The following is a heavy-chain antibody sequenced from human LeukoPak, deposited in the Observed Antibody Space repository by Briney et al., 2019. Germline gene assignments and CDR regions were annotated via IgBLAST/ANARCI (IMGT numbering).Heavy chain of an antibody. CDR3: AKDNYYDSTGYYGLDFDY. Sequence: GRSLRLSCAASGFIFSTYNMHWVRQAPGKGLEWVAMISYDGNNKYYADSVKGRFTISRDNAKNTLYLQMNSLRGDDTALYYCAKDNYYDSTGYYGLDFDYWGQGTLVTVSS. CDR2: ISYDGNNK. J-gene: IGHJ4*02. V-gene: IGHV3-30-3*01. CDR1: GFIFSTYN. D-gene: IGHD3-22*01.